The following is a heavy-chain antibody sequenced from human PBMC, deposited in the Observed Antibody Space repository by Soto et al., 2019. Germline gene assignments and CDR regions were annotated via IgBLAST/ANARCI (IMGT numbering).Heavy chain of an antibody. CDR2: IYYSGST. V-gene: IGHV4-31*03. Sequence: SETLSLTCTVSGGSISSGGYYWSWIRQHPGKGLEWIGYIYYSGSTYYNPSLKSRVTISVDTSKNQFSLKLSSVTAADTAVFYCARGGTLKVTIFGVVMWVFVIWGQGTMVPSPQ. J-gene: IGHJ3*02. CDR3: ARGGTLKVTIFGVVMWVFVI. CDR1: GGSISSGGYY. D-gene: IGHD3-3*01.